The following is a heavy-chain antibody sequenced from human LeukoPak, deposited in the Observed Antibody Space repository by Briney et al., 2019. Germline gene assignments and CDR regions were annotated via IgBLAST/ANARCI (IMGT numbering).Heavy chain of an antibody. J-gene: IGHJ5*02. Sequence: PSETLSLTCTVSGGSISSGGYYWSWIRQPPGKGLEWIGYIYHSGSTYYNPSLKSRVTISVDRSKNQFSLKLSSVTAADTAVYYCARTLRSGGSYWFGPWGQGTLVTVSS. CDR3: ARTLRSGGSYWFGP. CDR1: GGSISSGGYY. D-gene: IGHD2-15*01. CDR2: IYHSGST. V-gene: IGHV4-30-2*01.